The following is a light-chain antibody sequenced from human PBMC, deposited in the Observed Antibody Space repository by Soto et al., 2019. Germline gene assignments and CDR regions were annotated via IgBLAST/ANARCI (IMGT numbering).Light chain of an antibody. CDR3: QQYATLP. Sequence: DIQMTQSPSSLSASVGDRVTITCQASQDISNYLNRYQQKPGKAPKLLIYDASNLETGVPSRFSGSGSGTNFTLTISRLQPEDIATYYCQQYATLPFGGGTKVEIK. CDR2: DAS. CDR1: QDISNY. V-gene: IGKV1-33*01. J-gene: IGKJ4*01.